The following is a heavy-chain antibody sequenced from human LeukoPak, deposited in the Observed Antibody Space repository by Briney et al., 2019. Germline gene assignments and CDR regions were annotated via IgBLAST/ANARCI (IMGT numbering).Heavy chain of an antibody. J-gene: IGHJ5*02. V-gene: IGHV1-69*05. Sequence: SVKVSCKASGGTFSSYAISWVRQAPGQGLEWMGGIIPIFGTANYAQKFQGRVTITTDESTSTAYMELSSLRSEDTAVYYCAAVVVPAAPNWFDPWGQGTLVTVSS. D-gene: IGHD2-2*01. CDR3: AAVVVPAAPNWFDP. CDR2: IIPIFGTA. CDR1: GGTFSSYA.